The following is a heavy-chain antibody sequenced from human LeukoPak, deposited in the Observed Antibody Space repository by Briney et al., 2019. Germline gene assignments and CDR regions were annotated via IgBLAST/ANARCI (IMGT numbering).Heavy chain of an antibody. V-gene: IGHV3-7*01. CDR2: IKQDGSEK. CDR1: GFTFSSYW. CDR3: ARGYGNYGY. J-gene: IGHJ4*02. Sequence: GGSLRLSCAASGFTFSSYWMSWVRKAPGKGLEWVANIKQDGSEKNYVDSVKGRFTISRDNAKNSLYLQMNTLRVEDTAVYYCARGYGNYGYWGQGTLVTVYS. D-gene: IGHD4-17*01.